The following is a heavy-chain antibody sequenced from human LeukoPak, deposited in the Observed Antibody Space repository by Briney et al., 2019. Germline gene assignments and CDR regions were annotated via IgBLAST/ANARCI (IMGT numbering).Heavy chain of an antibody. CDR1: GGSFSGYY. Sequence: PSETLSLTCAVYGGSFSGYYWSWIRQPPGKGLEWIGEINHSGSTNYNPSLKSRVAISVDTSKNQFSLKLSSVTAADTAVYYCARHWRSESYPRYPAHWGQGTLVTVSS. D-gene: IGHD1-26*01. V-gene: IGHV4-34*01. CDR2: INHSGST. CDR3: ARHWRSESYPRYPAH. J-gene: IGHJ4*02.